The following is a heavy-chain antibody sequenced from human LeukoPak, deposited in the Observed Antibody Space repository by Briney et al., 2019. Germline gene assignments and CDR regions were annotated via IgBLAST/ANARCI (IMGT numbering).Heavy chain of an antibody. CDR1: GFTFSSYG. D-gene: IGHD2-21*02. Sequence: PGRSLRLSCAASGFTFSSYGMHWVRQAPGKGLEWVAVISYDGSNKYYADSVKGRFTISGDNSKNTLYLQMNSLRAEDTAVYYCAKKRLAYCGGDCYSYFDYWGQGTLVTVSS. CDR2: ISYDGSNK. J-gene: IGHJ4*02. V-gene: IGHV3-30*18. CDR3: AKKRLAYCGGDCYSYFDY.